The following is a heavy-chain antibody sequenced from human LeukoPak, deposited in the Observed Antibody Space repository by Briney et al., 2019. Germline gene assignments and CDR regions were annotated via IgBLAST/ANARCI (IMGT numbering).Heavy chain of an antibody. D-gene: IGHD1-7*01. CDR2: ISYDGSNK. CDR3: AKAQGGTTLDY. Sequence: PGRSLRLSCAASGFTFRSDGMHWVRQAPGKGLEWVALISYDGSNKYYADSVKGRFTISRDNSKTTLFLQMNSLRAEDAAVYYCAKAQGGTTLDYWGQGTLVTVSS. V-gene: IGHV3-30*18. J-gene: IGHJ4*02. CDR1: GFTFRSDG.